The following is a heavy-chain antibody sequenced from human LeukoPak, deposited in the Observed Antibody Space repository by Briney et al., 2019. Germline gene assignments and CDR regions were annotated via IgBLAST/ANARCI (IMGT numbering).Heavy chain of an antibody. J-gene: IGHJ6*02. D-gene: IGHD2-15*01. Sequence: GGSLRLSCAASGFTFSSYSMNWVRQAPGKGLEWVSSISSGSSYIYYADSVKGRFTISRDNAKNSLYLQMNSLRAEDTAVYYCARDLRLGVDYCYYGMDVWGQGTTVTVSS. V-gene: IGHV3-21*01. CDR2: ISSGSSYI. CDR1: GFTFSSYS. CDR3: ARDLRLGVDYCYYGMDV.